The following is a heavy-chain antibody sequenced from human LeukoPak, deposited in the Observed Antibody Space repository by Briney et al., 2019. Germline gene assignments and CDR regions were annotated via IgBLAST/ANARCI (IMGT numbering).Heavy chain of an antibody. CDR3: AREGSGRTAYNDGLDV. Sequence: GGSLSLSCAASGFNFSNYRMNWVRQAPGKGLEWVSSITSTSSYIYYADSVKGRFTISRDNSKNTLYLQLNSLRAEDTAVYYCAREGSGRTAYNDGLDVWGQGTMVTVSS. D-gene: IGHD3-10*01. V-gene: IGHV3-21*04. CDR1: GFNFSNYR. J-gene: IGHJ3*01. CDR2: ITSTSSYI.